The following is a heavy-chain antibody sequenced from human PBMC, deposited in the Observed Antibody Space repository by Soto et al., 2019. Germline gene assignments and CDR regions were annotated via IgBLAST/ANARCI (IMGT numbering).Heavy chain of an antibody. V-gene: IGHV3-30-3*01. CDR1: GVTFINYV. D-gene: IGHD3-22*01. CDR2: VSGEGNK. J-gene: IGHJ1*01. Sequence: QVQLVESGGDVVQPGRYLRVSCVASGVTFINYVMHWVRQAPDKGLEWVALVSGEGNKHYADSVKDRFSISRDNSKNKLNLEMNNLRADDTALYYCAREDESSGYAGTFRHWGQGTLVTVSP. CDR3: AREDESSGYAGTFRH.